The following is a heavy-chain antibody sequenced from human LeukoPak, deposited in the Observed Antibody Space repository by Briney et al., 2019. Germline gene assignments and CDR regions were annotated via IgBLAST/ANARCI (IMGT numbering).Heavy chain of an antibody. CDR2: ISGSGGST. Sequence: PGGSLRLSCAASGFTFDDYGMSWVRQAPGKGLEWVSAISGSGGSTYYADSVKGRFTISRDNSKNTLYLQMNSLRAEDTAVYYCAKDLIAVAGTAGGLKAGFDYWGQGTLVTVSS. D-gene: IGHD6-19*01. CDR3: AKDLIAVAGTAGGLKAGFDY. J-gene: IGHJ4*02. CDR1: GFTFDDYG. V-gene: IGHV3-23*01.